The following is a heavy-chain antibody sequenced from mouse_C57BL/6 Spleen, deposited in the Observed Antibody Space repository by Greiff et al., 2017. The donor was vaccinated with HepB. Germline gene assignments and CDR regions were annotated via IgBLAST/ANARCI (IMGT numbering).Heavy chain of an antibody. V-gene: IGHV1-22*01. CDR2: INPNNGGT. CDR3: ARFGTTVEWYFDV. CDR1: GYTFTDYN. J-gene: IGHJ1*03. Sequence: DVQLQESGPELVKPGASVKMSCKASGYTFTDYNMHWVKQSHGKSLEWIGYINPNNGGTSYNQKFKGKATLTVNKSSSTAYMELRSLTSEDSAVYYCARFGTTVEWYFDVWGTGTTVTVSS. D-gene: IGHD1-1*01.